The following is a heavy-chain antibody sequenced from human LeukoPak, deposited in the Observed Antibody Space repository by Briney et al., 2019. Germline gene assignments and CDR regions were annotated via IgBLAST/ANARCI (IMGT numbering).Heavy chain of an antibody. Sequence: SETLSLTCTVSGGSISSYYWNWIRQPAGKGLEWIGRIHISGKTNYNPSLRVTMSVDASTNQFSLKLSSVTAADTAVYYCARDPGLERPGGVSFDYLGQGSLVIVSS. CDR2: IHISGKT. J-gene: IGHJ4*02. V-gene: IGHV4-4*07. CDR1: GGSISSYY. D-gene: IGHD1-1*01. CDR3: ARDPGLERPGGVSFDY.